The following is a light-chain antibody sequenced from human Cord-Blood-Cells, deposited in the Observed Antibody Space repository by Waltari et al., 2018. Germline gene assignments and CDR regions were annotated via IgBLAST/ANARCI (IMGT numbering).Light chain of an antibody. CDR1: QRVSSN. Sequence: EIVMTQSPATLSVSPGESATHSCRASQRVSSNLAWYQQKPGQAPRLRIYGASTRATGIPARFSRSGSVTEFTLTISSLQSEDFAVYYCQQYNNWPPVTFGQGTRLEIK. CDR3: QQYNNWPPVT. V-gene: IGKV3-15*01. CDR2: GAS. J-gene: IGKJ5*01.